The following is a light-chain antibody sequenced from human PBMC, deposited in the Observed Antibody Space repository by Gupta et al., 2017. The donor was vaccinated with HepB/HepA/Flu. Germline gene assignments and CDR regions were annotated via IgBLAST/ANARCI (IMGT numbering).Light chain of an antibody. Sequence: DIQMTQSPSTLSASVGDRVTITCRASQSISSWLAWYQQKPGKAPKLLIYKASSLESGVPSRFSDSGSGTEFTLTTSSLQPDDFATYYCQQYNSYSWWTFGQGTKVEIK. CDR2: KAS. CDR1: QSISSW. V-gene: IGKV1-5*03. J-gene: IGKJ1*01. CDR3: QQYNSYSWWT.